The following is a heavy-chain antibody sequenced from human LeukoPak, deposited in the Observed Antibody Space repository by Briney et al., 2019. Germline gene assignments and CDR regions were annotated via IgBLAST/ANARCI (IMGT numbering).Heavy chain of an antibody. V-gene: IGHV1-24*01. J-gene: IGHJ4*02. CDR1: GYTLTELS. D-gene: IGHD3-22*01. CDR2: FDPEDGET. Sequence: ASVNVSCKVSGYTLTELSMHWVRQAPGKGLEWMGGFDPEDGETIYAQKFQGRVTMTEDTSTDTAYMELSSLRSEDTAVYYCATKGEYYYDSSGYYNYWGQGTLVTVSS. CDR3: ATKGEYYYDSSGYYNY.